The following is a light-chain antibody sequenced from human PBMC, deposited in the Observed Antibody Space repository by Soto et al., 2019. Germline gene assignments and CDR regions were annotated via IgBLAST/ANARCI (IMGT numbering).Light chain of an antibody. Sequence: QSALTQTPSVSGSPGQTVTISCTGTSSDVGGYNYVSWYQQHPGKAPKLMIYDVSKRPSGVPDRFSGSKSGNTASLTISGLQAEDEADYYWCSYAGRYAFVFGTGTKVTVL. CDR2: DVS. J-gene: IGLJ1*01. CDR3: CSYAGRYAFV. V-gene: IGLV2-11*01. CDR1: SSDVGGYNY.